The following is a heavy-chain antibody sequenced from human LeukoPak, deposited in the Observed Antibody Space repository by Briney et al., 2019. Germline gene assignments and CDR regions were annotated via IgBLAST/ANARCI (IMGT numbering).Heavy chain of an antibody. D-gene: IGHD3-3*01. CDR3: VREIDVPIFGVVDDY. CDR2: ITGDSTYI. J-gene: IGHJ4*02. V-gene: IGHV3-21*06. CDR1: GFTFSSYG. Sequence: PGGSLRLSCAASGFTFSSYGMHWVRQAPGKGLEWVSSITGDSTYIDYADSVKGRFTISRDNAKNSLFLQMNSLGAEDTAVYYCVREIDVPIFGVVDDYWGQGTLVTVSS.